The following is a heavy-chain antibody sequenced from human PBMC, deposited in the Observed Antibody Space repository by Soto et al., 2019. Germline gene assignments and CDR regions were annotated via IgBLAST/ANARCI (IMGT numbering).Heavy chain of an antibody. Sequence: SETLSLTCAVSGVSISSGNWWTWVRQSPQRGLEYIGEIFHDGTANYYPSFERRVAISVDTSKNQFSLKLTSVTAADTAIYFCARLVYDTSLNYMYLDFWGQGTMVTVSS. CDR3: ARLVYDTSLNYMYLDF. D-gene: IGHD3-22*01. J-gene: IGHJ4*02. CDR2: IFHDGTA. V-gene: IGHV4-4*02. CDR1: GVSISSGNW.